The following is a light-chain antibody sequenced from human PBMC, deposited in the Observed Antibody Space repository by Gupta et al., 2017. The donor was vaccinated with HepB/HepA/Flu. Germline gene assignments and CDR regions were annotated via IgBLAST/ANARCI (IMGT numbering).Light chain of an antibody. Sequence: QSALTQPRSVSGSPGPSVTITCTGTSSDVGGYKYVSWYQQHPGKAPKVMIYDVNKRPSGVPERFSGSKSGNTASLTISGLQAEDEADYYCCSYAGSYIHYVFGIGTKVTVL. CDR3: CSYAGSYIHYV. CDR2: DVN. V-gene: IGLV2-11*01. J-gene: IGLJ1*01. CDR1: SSDVGGYKY.